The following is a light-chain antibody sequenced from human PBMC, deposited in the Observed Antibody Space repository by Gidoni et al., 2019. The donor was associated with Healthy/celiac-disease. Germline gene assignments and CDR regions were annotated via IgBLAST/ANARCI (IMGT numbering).Light chain of an antibody. J-gene: IGKJ3*01. V-gene: IGKV4-1*01. Sequence: DIVMTQSPDSLAVSLGERSTINCKSSQSVLYSSNNNNYLAWYQQKPGQPPKLLIYGESTRESGVPDRFIGSGSGTDFTLTISSLQAEDVAVYYCQQYYSTPRGFTFGPGTKVDIK. CDR3: QQYYSTPRGFT. CDR1: QSVLYSSNNNNY. CDR2: GES.